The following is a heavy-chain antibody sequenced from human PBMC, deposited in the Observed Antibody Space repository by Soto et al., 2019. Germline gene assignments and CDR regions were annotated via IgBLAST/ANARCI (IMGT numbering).Heavy chain of an antibody. CDR2: VSGSGGIT. D-gene: IGHD2-2*01. V-gene: IGHV3-23*01. CDR1: AFPFSISA. Sequence: GGSLRLSCAASAFPFSISAMSWVRQAPGKGLEWVSAVSGSGGITHYADSVKGRFTISRDNAKNTLDLQMNSLRAEDTAVYYYAREIVVARGASYFDYWGPGTLVTVSS. J-gene: IGHJ4*02. CDR3: AREIVVARGASYFDY.